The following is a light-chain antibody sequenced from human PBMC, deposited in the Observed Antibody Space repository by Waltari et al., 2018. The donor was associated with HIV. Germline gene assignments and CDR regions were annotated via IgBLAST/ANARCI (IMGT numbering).Light chain of an antibody. CDR2: EGI. V-gene: IGLV2-23*01. CDR3: CSYAGSSNWV. CDR1: SSDVGNYNL. J-gene: IGLJ3*02. Sequence: QSALTQPASVSGSPGQSITISCTGSSSDVGNYNLVSWYQQHPGKAPKLMIYEGINRPSGVSNRFSGSKSGNTASRTISGLQAEDEADYYCCSYAGSSNWVFGGGTKLTVL.